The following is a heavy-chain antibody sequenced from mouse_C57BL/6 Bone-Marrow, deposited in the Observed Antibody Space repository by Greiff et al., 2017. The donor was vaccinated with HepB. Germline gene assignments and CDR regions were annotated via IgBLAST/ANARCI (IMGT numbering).Heavy chain of an antibody. Sequence: VQLQQSGPELVKPGASVKISCKASGYAFSSSWMNWVKQRPGKGLEWIGRIYPGDGDTNYNGKFKGKATLTADKSSSTAYMQLSSLTSEDSAVYFCARSGWLTYWGQGTLVTVSA. CDR3: ARSGWLTY. CDR2: IYPGDGDT. D-gene: IGHD3-1*01. J-gene: IGHJ3*01. V-gene: IGHV1-82*01. CDR1: GYAFSSSW.